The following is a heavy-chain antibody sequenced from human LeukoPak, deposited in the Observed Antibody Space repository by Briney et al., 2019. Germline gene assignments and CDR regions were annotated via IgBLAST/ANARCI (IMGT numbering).Heavy chain of an antibody. CDR1: GGSISSYY. V-gene: IGHV4-59*01. CDR3: ARSPPVRYGSGSYYDY. D-gene: IGHD3-10*01. Sequence: SETLSLTCTVSGGSISSYYWSWIRQPPGKGLEWIGYIYNSGSANYNPSLKSRVTISIDTSKNQFSLKLSSVTAADTAVYYCARSPPVRYGSGSYYDYWGQGTLVTVSS. J-gene: IGHJ4*02. CDR2: IYNSGSA.